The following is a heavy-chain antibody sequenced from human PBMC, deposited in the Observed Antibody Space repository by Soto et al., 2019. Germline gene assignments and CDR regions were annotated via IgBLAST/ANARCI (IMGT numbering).Heavy chain of an antibody. V-gene: IGHV1-3*01. Sequence: ASVKVSCKTSGYIFRSYAMHCVRQAPGQRPEWMGWINPGNGNTKYSQNFQDRVTLSRDRYASTKYMNLSSLTPADTAMYYCARGNPPPADYWQQGTRVGVCS. CDR1: GYIFRSYA. CDR3: ARGNPPPADY. J-gene: IGHJ4*02. CDR2: INPGNGNT.